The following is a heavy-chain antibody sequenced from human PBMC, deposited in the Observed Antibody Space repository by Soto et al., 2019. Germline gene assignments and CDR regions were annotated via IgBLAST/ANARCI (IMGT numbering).Heavy chain of an antibody. CDR1: GFTFSSYG. J-gene: IGHJ4*02. D-gene: IGHD2-15*01. V-gene: IGHV3-30*18. CDR2: ISYDGSNK. CDR3: ANDCSGGSCYDRFGPFDY. Sequence: QVQLVESGGGVVQPGRSLRLSCAASGFTFSSYGMHWVRQAPGKGLEWVAVISYDGSNKYYADSVKGRFTISRDNSKNTLYLQMNSLRAEDTAVYYCANDCSGGSCYDRFGPFDYWGQGTLVTVSS.